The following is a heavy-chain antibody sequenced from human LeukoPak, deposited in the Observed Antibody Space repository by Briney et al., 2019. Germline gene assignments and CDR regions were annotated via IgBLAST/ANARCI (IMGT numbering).Heavy chain of an antibody. CDR2: INHSGST. CDR1: GGSFSGYY. D-gene: IGHD3-9*01. V-gene: IGHV4-34*01. CDR3: ARALKYYDILTGYEDRYYFDY. Sequence: SETLSLSCAVYGGSFSGYYWSWIRQPPGKGLEWIGEINHSGSTNYNPSLKSRVTISVDTSKNQFSLKLSSVTAADTAVYYCARALKYYDILTGYEDRYYFDYWGQGTLVTVSS. J-gene: IGHJ4*02.